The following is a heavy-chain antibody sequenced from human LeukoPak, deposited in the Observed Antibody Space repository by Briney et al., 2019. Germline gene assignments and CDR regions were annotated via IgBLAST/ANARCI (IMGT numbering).Heavy chain of an antibody. D-gene: IGHD3-3*01. V-gene: IGHV4-34*01. Sequence: SETLSLTCAVYGGSLSGYYWSWIRQPPGKGLEWIGEINHSGSTNYNPSLKSRVTISVGTSKNQFSLKLSSVTAADTAVYYCARAGDRYYDFWSGYLANYYYYGMDVWGQGTTVTVSS. CDR1: GGSLSGYY. CDR2: INHSGST. CDR3: ARAGDRYYDFWSGYLANYYYYGMDV. J-gene: IGHJ6*02.